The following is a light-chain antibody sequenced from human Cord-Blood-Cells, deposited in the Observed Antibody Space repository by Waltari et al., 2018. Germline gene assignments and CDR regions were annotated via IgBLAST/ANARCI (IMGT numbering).Light chain of an antibody. V-gene: IGLV2-8*01. Sequence: QSALPQPPSASGSPGQSRTISCPGPSSAVDGLNYISWYQHHPGKAPKLIIYEVSKRPSGVPDRFSGSKSDNTAYLTVSVLQAEDEADYYCSSCSGSNNYVFGTGTKVTVL. CDR3: SSCSGSNNYV. J-gene: IGLJ1*01. CDR1: SSAVDGLNY. CDR2: EVS.